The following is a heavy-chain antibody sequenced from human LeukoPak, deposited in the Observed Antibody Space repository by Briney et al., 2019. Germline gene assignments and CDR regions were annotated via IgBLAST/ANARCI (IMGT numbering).Heavy chain of an antibody. CDR2: IIPIFGTA. J-gene: IGHJ5*02. D-gene: IGHD4-11*01. V-gene: IGHV1-69*13. Sequence: ASVKVSCKASGGTFSSYAISWVRQAPGQGLEWMGGIIPIFGTANYAQKFQGRVTITADESTSTAYMELSSLRSEDTAVYYCARVSGTVTTWIGGWLDPWGQGTLVTVSS. CDR3: ARVSGTVTTWIGGWLDP. CDR1: GGTFSSYA.